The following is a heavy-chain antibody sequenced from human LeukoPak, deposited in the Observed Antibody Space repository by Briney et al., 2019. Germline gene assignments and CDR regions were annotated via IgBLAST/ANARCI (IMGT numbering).Heavy chain of an antibody. V-gene: IGHV3-53*01. Sequence: GGSLRLSCAASGFTVSSNYMCWVRQAPGKGLEWVSVIYSGGSTYYADSVKGRFTISRDNSKNTLYLQMNSLRAEDTAVYYCAKDSYYDSSGYYYPGHAFDIWGQGTMVTVSS. D-gene: IGHD3-22*01. CDR1: GFTVSSNY. CDR2: IYSGGST. CDR3: AKDSYYDSSGYYYPGHAFDI. J-gene: IGHJ3*02.